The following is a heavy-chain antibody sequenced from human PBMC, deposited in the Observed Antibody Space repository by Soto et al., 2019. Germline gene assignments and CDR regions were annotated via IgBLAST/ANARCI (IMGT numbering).Heavy chain of an antibody. Sequence: QVQLVQSGAEVKKPGASVELSCTTSGYTFIDYYIHWVRQAPGQGLEWEGILNPRSGTTIYAQSFQGRVTMTRDTSTSSVYMELSSLRSDDTAVYYCVRGDGASYFHPFFDYWGQGTLVTVSS. CDR1: GYTFIDYY. J-gene: IGHJ4*02. D-gene: IGHD4-17*01. CDR2: LNPRSGTT. CDR3: VRGDGASYFHPFFDY. V-gene: IGHV1-46*03.